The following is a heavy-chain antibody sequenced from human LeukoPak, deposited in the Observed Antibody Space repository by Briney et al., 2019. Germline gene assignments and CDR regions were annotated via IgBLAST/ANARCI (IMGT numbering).Heavy chain of an antibody. CDR3: ARGLKDFDY. J-gene: IGHJ4*02. V-gene: IGHV3-48*03. CDR2: ISSSGSTI. CDR1: GFTISSYE. D-gene: IGHD2-8*01. Sequence: GGSLRLSCAASGFTISSYEMNWVRQAPGKGLEWVSYISSSGSTIYYADSVKGRFTISRDNAKNSLYLQMNSPRAEDTAVYYCARGLKDFDYWGQGTLVTVSS.